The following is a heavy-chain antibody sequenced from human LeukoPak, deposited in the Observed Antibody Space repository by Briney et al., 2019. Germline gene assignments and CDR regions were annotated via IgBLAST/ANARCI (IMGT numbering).Heavy chain of an antibody. Sequence: GGSLRLSCAASRFTLNTYALTWVRQAPGRGLEWVSSISGSGANTYYGDSAKGRFTISRDNSKNTLYLQMNSLRAEDTAVYYCAKDPNGDYIGAFDIWGQGTMVTVSS. J-gene: IGHJ3*02. CDR1: RFTLNTYA. D-gene: IGHD4-17*01. V-gene: IGHV3-23*01. CDR2: ISGSGANT. CDR3: AKDPNGDYIGAFDI.